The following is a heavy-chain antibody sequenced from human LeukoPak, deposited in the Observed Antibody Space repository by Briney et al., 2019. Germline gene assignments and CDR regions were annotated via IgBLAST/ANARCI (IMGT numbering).Heavy chain of an antibody. Sequence: GGSLRLSCAASGFTFSSYGIHWVRQAPGKGLEWVAFIRYADSVKGRFTTSRDNAKNTVYLQMNSLRVEDTAVYYCARDVYYRLDSWGQGTLVTVSS. CDR2: IR. CDR3: ARDVYYRLDS. CDR1: GFTFSSYG. V-gene: IGHV3-30*02. J-gene: IGHJ4*02. D-gene: IGHD2-8*01.